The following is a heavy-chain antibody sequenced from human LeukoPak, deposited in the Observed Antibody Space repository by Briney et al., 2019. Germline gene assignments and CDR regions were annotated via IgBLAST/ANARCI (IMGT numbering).Heavy chain of an antibody. CDR2: MYYSGST. J-gene: IGHJ4*02. CDR3: ARRFRGRWLGGSSWYGSFDY. Sequence: SETLSLTCTVSGGSINGYYWTWIRLPPGKELEWIGYMYYSGSTNYNPSLKGRVFLSVDTAKNQFSLKLSSVTAADTAVYYCARRFRGRWLGGSSWYGSFDYWGQGTLVTVSS. D-gene: IGHD6-13*01. V-gene: IGHV4-59*12. CDR1: GGSINGYY.